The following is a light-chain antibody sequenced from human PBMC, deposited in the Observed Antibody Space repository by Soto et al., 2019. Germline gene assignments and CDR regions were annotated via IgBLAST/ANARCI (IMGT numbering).Light chain of an antibody. CDR2: WAS. Sequence: DIVMTQSPDSLAVSVCERATINCKSSQSVLYSSNNKNCLAWYQQKPGQPPKLLIYWASTRESGVPDRFSGSGSGTDFTLTISSLQAEDVAVYYCQQYYSTPRTFGGGTKVEIK. CDR1: QSVLYSSNNKNC. V-gene: IGKV4-1*01. J-gene: IGKJ4*01. CDR3: QQYYSTPRT.